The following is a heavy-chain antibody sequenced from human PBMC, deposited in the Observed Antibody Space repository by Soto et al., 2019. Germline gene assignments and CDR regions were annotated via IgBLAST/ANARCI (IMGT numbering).Heavy chain of an antibody. CDR3: ARDSRGSHDAFDI. V-gene: IGHV1-69*04. CDR2: IIPNLGIA. J-gene: IGHJ3*02. CDR1: RRTFSSYT. Sequence: SFSATRRTFSSYTINLERQAPGQGLEWRGRIIPNLGIANYAQKFQGRVTIPADKSTSTAYMELSSLRSEDTAVYYCARDSRGSHDAFDIWGQGTMVTVSS.